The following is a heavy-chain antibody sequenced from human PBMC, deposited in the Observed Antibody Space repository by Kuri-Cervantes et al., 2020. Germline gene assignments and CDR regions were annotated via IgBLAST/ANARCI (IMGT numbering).Heavy chain of an antibody. D-gene: IGHD6-13*01. J-gene: IGHJ4*02. CDR2: IIPIFGTA. Sequence: SVKVSCKASGGTFSSYAISWVRQAPGQGLEWMGGIIPIFGTANYAQKFQGRVTITTDESTSTAYLELSGLRSDDTAVYYCAREFGKAGQLVRLVYWGQGTLVTVSS. CDR3: AREFGKAGQLVRLVY. V-gene: IGHV1-69*05. CDR1: GGTFSSYA.